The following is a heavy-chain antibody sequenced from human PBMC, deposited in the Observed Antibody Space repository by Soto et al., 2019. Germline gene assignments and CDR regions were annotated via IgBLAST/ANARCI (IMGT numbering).Heavy chain of an antibody. CDR1: GYTFTSYG. V-gene: IGHV1-18*01. D-gene: IGHD3-22*01. CDR3: ARDRANYYYDSSGYPGYYYYYYGMDV. J-gene: IGHJ6*02. Sequence: ASVKVSCKASGYTFTSYGISWVRQAPGQGLEWMGWISAYNGNTNYAQKPQGRVTMTTDTSTSTAYMELRSLRSDDTAVYYCARDRANYYYDSSGYPGYYYYYYGMDVWGQGTTVTVSS. CDR2: ISAYNGNT.